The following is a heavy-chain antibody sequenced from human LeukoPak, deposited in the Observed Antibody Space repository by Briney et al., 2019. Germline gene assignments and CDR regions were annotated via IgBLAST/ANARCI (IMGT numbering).Heavy chain of an antibody. CDR1: GGSISSSSYY. Sequence: PSETLSLTCTVSGGSISSSSYYWGWIRQPPGKGLEWIGSIYYSGSTYYNPSLKSRVTISVDTSKNQFSLKLSSVTAANTAVYYCAREIRPGYFDYWGQGTLVTVSS. V-gene: IGHV4-39*02. D-gene: IGHD1-1*01. CDR3: AREIRPGYFDY. CDR2: IYYSGST. J-gene: IGHJ4*02.